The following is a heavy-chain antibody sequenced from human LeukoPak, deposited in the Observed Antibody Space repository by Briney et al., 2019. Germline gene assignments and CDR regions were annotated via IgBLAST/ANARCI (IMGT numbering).Heavy chain of an antibody. CDR1: GFTFSSYA. J-gene: IGHJ5*02. V-gene: IGHV3-23*01. Sequence: PGGSLRLSCAASGFTFSSYAMSWVRQAPGKGLEWVSAISGSGGSTYYADSVKGRFTISRDNSKNTLYLQMNSLRAEDTAVYYCANPYSSEGWFDPWGQGALVTVSS. CDR3: ANPYSSEGWFDP. D-gene: IGHD6-19*01. CDR2: ISGSGGST.